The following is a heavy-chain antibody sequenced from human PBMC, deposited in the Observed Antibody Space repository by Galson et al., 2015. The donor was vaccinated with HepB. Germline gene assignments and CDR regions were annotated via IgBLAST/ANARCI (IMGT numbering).Heavy chain of an antibody. CDR1: GFTFSSYA. CDR2: ISSNGGST. CDR3: ARGDRGGYDFFRPLPINWFDP. V-gene: IGHV3-64*01. D-gene: IGHD5-12*01. J-gene: IGHJ5*02. Sequence: SLRLSCAASGFTFSSYAMHWVRQAPGKGLEYVSAISSNGGSTYYANSVKGRFTISRDNSKNTLYLQMGSLRAEDMAVYYCARGDRGGYDFFRPLPINWFDPWGQGTLVTVSS.